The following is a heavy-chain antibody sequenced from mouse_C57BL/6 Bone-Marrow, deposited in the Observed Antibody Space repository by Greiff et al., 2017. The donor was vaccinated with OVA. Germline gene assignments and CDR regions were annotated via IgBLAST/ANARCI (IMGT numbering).Heavy chain of an antibody. V-gene: IGHV1-55*01. CDR1: GYTFTSYW. J-gene: IGHJ4*01. CDR2: IYPGSGST. CDR3: ARRSTVVAHYYAMDY. D-gene: IGHD1-1*01. Sequence: QVQLQQPGAELVQPGASVKMSCKASGYTFTSYWITWVKQRPGQGLEWIGDIYPGSGSTNYNEKFKSKATLTVDTSSSTAYMQLSSLTSEDSAVYDCARRSTVVAHYYAMDYWGQGTSVTVSS.